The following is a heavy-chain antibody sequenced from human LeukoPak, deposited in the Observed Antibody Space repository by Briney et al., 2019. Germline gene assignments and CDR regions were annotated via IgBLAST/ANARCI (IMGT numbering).Heavy chain of an antibody. CDR3: ARTEPDVDTAIVYFDY. J-gene: IGHJ4*02. CDR2: SNAGNGNT. Sequence: ASVKVSCKASGYTFTSYAMHWVRQSPGQRLEWMGWSNAGNGNTKYSHEFQGRVTITRDTSASTAYMELSSLRSEDTAVYYCARTEPDVDTAIVYFDYWGQGTLVTVSS. CDR1: GYTFTSYA. V-gene: IGHV1-3*01. D-gene: IGHD5-18*01.